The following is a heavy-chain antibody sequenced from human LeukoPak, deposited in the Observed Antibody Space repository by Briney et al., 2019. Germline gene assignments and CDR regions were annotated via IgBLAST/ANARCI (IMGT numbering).Heavy chain of an antibody. V-gene: IGHV1-46*01. D-gene: IGHD2-2*02. Sequence: ASVKVSCKASGYTFTSYYMHWVRQAPGQGLEWMGIINPSGGSTSYAQKFQGRVTMTRDTSTSTVYMELSSLRSEDTAVYYCARAGCSSTSCYKRAYWFDPWGQGTLVTVSS. CDR3: ARAGCSSTSCYKRAYWFDP. J-gene: IGHJ5*02. CDR2: INPSGGST. CDR1: GYTFTSYY.